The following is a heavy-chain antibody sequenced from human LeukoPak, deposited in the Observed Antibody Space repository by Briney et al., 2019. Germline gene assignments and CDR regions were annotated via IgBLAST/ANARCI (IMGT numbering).Heavy chain of an antibody. V-gene: IGHV3-7*03. CDR3: ARVRVGSSWESEFDY. Sequence: GGSLRLSCAASGFTFSSYWMSWVRQAPGKGLEWVANIKQDGSEKYYVDSVKGRFTISRDNAKNSLYLQMSSLRSEDTAVYYCARVRVGSSWESEFDYWGQGTLVTVSS. J-gene: IGHJ4*02. CDR2: IKQDGSEK. D-gene: IGHD6-13*01. CDR1: GFTFSSYW.